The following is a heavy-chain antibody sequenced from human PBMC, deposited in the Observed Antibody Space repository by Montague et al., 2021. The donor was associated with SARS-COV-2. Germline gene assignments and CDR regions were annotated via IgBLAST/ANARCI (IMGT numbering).Heavy chain of an antibody. J-gene: IGHJ6*02. CDR1: SGSFRGYY. D-gene: IGHD3-10*01. Sequence: SETLSLTCAVPSGSFRGYYWSWIRQPPVKGLEWIGEINHSGSTTYNPSLESRVSISVYTSNKQFSLKVTSVTAADTAVYYCARLGAITLVRGITKADFSNYGMDVWGQGTTVTVSS. V-gene: IGHV4-34*01. CDR3: ARLGAITLVRGITKADFSNYGMDV. CDR2: INHSGST.